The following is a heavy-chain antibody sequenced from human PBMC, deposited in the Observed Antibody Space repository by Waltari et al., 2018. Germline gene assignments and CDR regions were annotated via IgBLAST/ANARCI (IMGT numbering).Heavy chain of an antibody. V-gene: IGHV3-23*04. CDR3: ANTYYYDSSGYLAY. Sequence: EVQLVESGGGLVQPGGSLRLSCAAAGFTVSSYAMSWVRQAPGQGLEWVSTLSGSGGSTYYADAVKGRFTISRDNYKNTLYLQMNSLRAEDTAVYYCANTYYYDSSGYLAYWGQGTLVTVSS. CDR1: GFTVSSYA. J-gene: IGHJ4*02. CDR2: LSGSGGST. D-gene: IGHD3-22*01.